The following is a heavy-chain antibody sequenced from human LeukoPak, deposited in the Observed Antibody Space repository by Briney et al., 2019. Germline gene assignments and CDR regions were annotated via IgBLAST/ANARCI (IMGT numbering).Heavy chain of an antibody. V-gene: IGHV1-18*01. CDR2: ISAYNGNT. J-gene: IGHJ6*02. CDR3: AREDFWSGYYTRHCYGMDV. D-gene: IGHD3-3*01. Sequence: ASVKVSCKASGYTFTSYGISWVRQAPGQGLEWMGWISAYNGNTNYAQKLQGRVTMTTDTSTSTAYMELRSLRSDDTAVYYCAREDFWSGYYTRHCYGMDVWGQGTTVTVSS. CDR1: GYTFTSYG.